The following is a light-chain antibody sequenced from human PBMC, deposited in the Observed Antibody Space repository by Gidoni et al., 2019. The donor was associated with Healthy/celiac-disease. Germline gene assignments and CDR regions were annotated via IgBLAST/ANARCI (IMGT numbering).Light chain of an antibody. CDR3: QQYNNWLRK. CDR2: GAS. CDR1: QSVSSN. V-gene: IGKV3-15*01. J-gene: IGKJ1*01. Sequence: EIVMTQSPATLSVSPGERATLSCRASQSVSSNLAWYQQKPGQAPRLLIYGASTRATGIPARFSGSGSGTEFTLTISSLQSEDFAVYYCQQYNNWLRKFXQGTKVEIK.